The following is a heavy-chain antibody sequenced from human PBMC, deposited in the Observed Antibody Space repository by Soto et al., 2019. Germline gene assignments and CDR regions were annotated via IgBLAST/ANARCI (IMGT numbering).Heavy chain of an antibody. CDR2: INAGNGNT. D-gene: IGHD3-22*01. CDR1: GYTFTSYA. Sequence: ASVKVSCKASGYTFTSYAMHWVRQAPGQRLEWMGWINAGNGNTKYSQKFQGRVTITRDTSASTAYMELSSLRSEDTAVYYCSRGPYDSSGYYRDYYYCGMDVWGQGTTVTVSS. V-gene: IGHV1-3*01. CDR3: SRGPYDSSGYYRDYYYCGMDV. J-gene: IGHJ6*02.